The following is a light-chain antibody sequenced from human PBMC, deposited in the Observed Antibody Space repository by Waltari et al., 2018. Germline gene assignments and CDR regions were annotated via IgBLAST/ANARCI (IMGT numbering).Light chain of an antibody. Sequence: QSALTQPASVSGSPGQSITISCTGTNNDIGSYNLLSWYQPHPGKAPKVIIFEVNKRPSGVSNRFSGSKSGNTASLTVSGLHPEDEADYYCCSYAGTPRVVFGGGTKLTVL. V-gene: IGLV2-23*02. J-gene: IGLJ2*01. CDR1: NNDIGSYNL. CDR3: CSYAGTPRVV. CDR2: EVN.